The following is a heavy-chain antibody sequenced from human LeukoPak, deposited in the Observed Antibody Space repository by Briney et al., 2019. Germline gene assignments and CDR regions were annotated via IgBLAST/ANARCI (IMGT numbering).Heavy chain of an antibody. CDR2: IRYDGNNK. CDR3: ARDGNTYYYGSGSGTGGWFDP. J-gene: IGHJ5*02. CDR1: GFTFSTYG. V-gene: IGHV3-30*02. D-gene: IGHD3-10*01. Sequence: GGSLRLSCAASGFTFSTYGMHWVRQAPGKGLEWVAFIRYDGNNKFYADSVKGRFTISRDNSKNTLYLQMNSLRAEDTAVYYCARDGNTYYYGSGSGTGGWFDPWGQGTLVTVSS.